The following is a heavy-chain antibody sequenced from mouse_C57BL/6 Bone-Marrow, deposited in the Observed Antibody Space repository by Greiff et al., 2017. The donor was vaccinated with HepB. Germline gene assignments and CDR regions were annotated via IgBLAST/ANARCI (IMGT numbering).Heavy chain of an antibody. CDR1: GYSFTDYN. Sequence: VQLQHSGPELVKPGASVKISCKASGYSFTDYNMNWVKQSNGKSLEWIGVINPNYGTTSYNQKFKGKATLTVDQSSSTAYMQLNSLTSEDSAVYYCARGDFFITTVVATDFDYWGQGTTLTVSS. CDR3: ARGDFFITTVVATDFDY. J-gene: IGHJ2*01. V-gene: IGHV1-39*01. D-gene: IGHD1-1*01. CDR2: INPNYGTT.